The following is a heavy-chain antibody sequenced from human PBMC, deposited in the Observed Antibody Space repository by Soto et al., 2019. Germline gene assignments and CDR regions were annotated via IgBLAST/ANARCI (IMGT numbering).Heavy chain of an antibody. Sequence: SETLSLTCTVSGGSISSYYWSWIRQPPGKGLEWIGYIYYSGSTNYNPSLKSRVTISVDTSKNQFSLQLNSVTPEDTALYYCASSDRSGFGFDYWGQGTLVTVSS. CDR3: ASSDRSGFGFDY. V-gene: IGHV4-59*12. J-gene: IGHJ4*02. CDR2: IYYSGST. CDR1: GGSISSYY. D-gene: IGHD3-22*01.